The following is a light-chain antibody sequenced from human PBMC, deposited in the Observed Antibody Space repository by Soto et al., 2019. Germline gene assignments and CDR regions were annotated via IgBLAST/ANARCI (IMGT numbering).Light chain of an antibody. CDR3: SSYFSTSTRRV. J-gene: IGLJ1*01. V-gene: IGLV2-14*03. CDR2: DVT. Sequence: QSVLTQPASVSGSPGQSITIPCTGTSNDIGGYNYVSWYQQFPGKTPKLIIYDVTKRPSGVSSRFSGSTSGNTASLTTSGLHAADEAGYPCSSYFSTSTRRVFGAGTKVTVL. CDR1: SNDIGGYNY.